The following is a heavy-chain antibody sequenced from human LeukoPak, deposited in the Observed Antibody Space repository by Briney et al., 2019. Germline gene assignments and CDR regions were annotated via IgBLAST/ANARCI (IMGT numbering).Heavy chain of an antibody. Sequence: SQTLSLTCTVSGASISSGDYYWSWIRQPPGKGLECIGHIYYSGSTHYNPSLKSRVTISVDTSKNQFSLKLSSVTAADTAVYYCARGRGVPYYYDSSGYYPADYWGQGTLVTVSS. J-gene: IGHJ4*02. V-gene: IGHV4-30-4*01. CDR3: ARGRGVPYYYDSSGYYPADY. CDR2: IYYSGST. D-gene: IGHD3-22*01. CDR1: GASISSGDYY.